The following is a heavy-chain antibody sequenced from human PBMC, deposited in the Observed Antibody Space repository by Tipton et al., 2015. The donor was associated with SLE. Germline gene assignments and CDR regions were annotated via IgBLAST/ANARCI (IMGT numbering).Heavy chain of an antibody. V-gene: IGHV3-33*01. J-gene: IGHJ4*02. CDR3: ARDIVVVPAAGAFDY. CDR2: IWYDGSNK. Sequence: SGFTFSSYGMHWVRQAPGKGLEWVAVIWYDGSNKYYADSVKGRFTISRDNSKNTLYLQMNSLRAEDTAVYYCARDIVVVPAAGAFDYWGQGTLVTASS. D-gene: IGHD2-2*01. CDR1: GFTFSSYG.